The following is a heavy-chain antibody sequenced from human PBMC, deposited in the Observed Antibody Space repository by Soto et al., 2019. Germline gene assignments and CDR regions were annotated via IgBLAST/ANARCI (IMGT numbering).Heavy chain of an antibody. CDR3: ARDRRYYDYVGGSYRERYYFDY. D-gene: IGHD3-16*02. CDR1: GGSMTTYY. J-gene: IGHJ4*02. Sequence: SETLSLTCTVCGGSMTTYYWSWIRQPPGKGLEWIGYIFYTGSTNYNPSLKSRVTISADTSKKQFSLKLTSVTAADTAVYYCARDRRYYDYVGGSYRERYYFDYWGQGTLVTVSS. CDR2: IFYTGST. V-gene: IGHV4-59*01.